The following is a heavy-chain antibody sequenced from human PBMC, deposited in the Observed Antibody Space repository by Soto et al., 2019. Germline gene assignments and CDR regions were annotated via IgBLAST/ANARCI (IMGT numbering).Heavy chain of an antibody. Sequence: QVQLQESGPGLVKPSETLSLTCTVSGGSISSYYWSWIRQPPGKGLEWIGYIYYSGSTNYNPSLKSRVTISVATSKNQFSLKLSSVTAADTAVYYCARTVAGLFDYWGQGTLVTVSS. J-gene: IGHJ4*02. CDR1: GGSISSYY. CDR3: ARTVAGLFDY. D-gene: IGHD6-19*01. V-gene: IGHV4-59*08. CDR2: IYYSGST.